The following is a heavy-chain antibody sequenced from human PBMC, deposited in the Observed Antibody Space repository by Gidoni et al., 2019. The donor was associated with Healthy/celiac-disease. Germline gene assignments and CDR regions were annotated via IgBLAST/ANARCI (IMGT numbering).Heavy chain of an antibody. Sequence: EVQLVESAGGLVEHGGSLRPSCVASGITSSNAWMSWVRQAPGKGLEWVGRIKSKTDGGTTDYAAPVKGRFTISRDDSKNTLYLQMNSLKTEDTAVYYCTTSSGYYYYFDYWGQGTLVTVSS. V-gene: IGHV3-15*01. CDR3: TTSSGYYYYFDY. CDR2: IKSKTDGGTT. D-gene: IGHD3-22*01. CDR1: GITSSNAW. J-gene: IGHJ4*02.